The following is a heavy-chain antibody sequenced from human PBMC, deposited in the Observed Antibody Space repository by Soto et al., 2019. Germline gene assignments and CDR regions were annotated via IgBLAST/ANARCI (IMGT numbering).Heavy chain of an antibody. V-gene: IGHV1-18*01. J-gene: IGHJ6*02. CDR2: ISAYNGNT. CDR1: CYTFTSYC. Sequence: GAPVKGSCKASCYTFTSYCISLVRQAPGQGLEWMGWISAYNGNTNYAQKLQGRVTMTTDTSTSTAYMELRSLRSDDTAVYYCARTFSDGMDVWGQGTTVTVSS. CDR3: ARTFSDGMDV.